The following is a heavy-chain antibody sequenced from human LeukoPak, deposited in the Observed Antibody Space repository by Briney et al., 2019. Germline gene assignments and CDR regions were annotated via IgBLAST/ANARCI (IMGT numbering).Heavy chain of an antibody. J-gene: IGHJ4*02. CDR1: GXTFSSYN. CDR3: ARGSPYYYDSSGYYQAYDY. V-gene: IGHV3-21*01. CDR2: ISSNSYI. D-gene: IGHD3-22*01. Sequence: GGSLRLSCAASGXTFSSYNMNWVLQAPGKGLEWVSSISSNSYIYYADSVKGRFTISRDNAKNSLYLQMNSLRAEDTAVYYCARGSPYYYDSSGYYQAYDYWGQGTLVTVSS.